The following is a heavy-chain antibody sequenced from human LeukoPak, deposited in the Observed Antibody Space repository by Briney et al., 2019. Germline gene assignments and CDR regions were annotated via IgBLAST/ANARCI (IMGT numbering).Heavy chain of an antibody. J-gene: IGHJ4*02. Sequence: GASVKVSCKVSGYTLTEFSMHWVRQAPGKGLEWMGGFNPEDGETIYAQKFQGRVTMTEDTSTDTAYMELTSLRSEDAAVYYCAAVSGWRHPPAYWGQGTLVTVSS. D-gene: IGHD1-26*01. V-gene: IGHV1-24*01. CDR1: GYTLTEFS. CDR3: AAVSGWRHPPAY. CDR2: FNPEDGET.